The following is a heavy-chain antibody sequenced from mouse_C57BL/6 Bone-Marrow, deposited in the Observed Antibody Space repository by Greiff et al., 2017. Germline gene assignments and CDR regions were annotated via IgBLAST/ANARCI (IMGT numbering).Heavy chain of an antibody. J-gene: IGHJ1*03. Sequence: EVKLMESGGGLVQPGGSLKLSCAASGFTFSDYYMYWVRQTPEKRLEWVAYISNGGGSTYYPDTVKGRFTISRDNAKNTLYLQMSRLKSEDTAMYYCARQGLITTVVDWYFDVWGTGTTVTVSS. V-gene: IGHV5-12*01. CDR3: ARQGLITTVVDWYFDV. D-gene: IGHD1-1*01. CDR1: GFTFSDYY. CDR2: ISNGGGST.